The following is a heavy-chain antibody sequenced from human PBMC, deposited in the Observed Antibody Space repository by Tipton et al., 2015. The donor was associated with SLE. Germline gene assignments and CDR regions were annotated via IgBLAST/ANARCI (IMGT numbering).Heavy chain of an antibody. J-gene: IGHJ4*02. Sequence: TLSLTCTVSGGSISSGSYYWSWIRQPAGKGLEWIGYINYSGSTNYNPSLKSRVTISVDTSKNQFSLKLSSVTAADTAVYYCARQVAGTDYFDYWGQGTLVTVSS. CDR3: ARQVAGTDYFDY. CDR2: INYSGST. V-gene: IGHV4-61*10. CDR1: GGSISSGSYY. D-gene: IGHD6-19*01.